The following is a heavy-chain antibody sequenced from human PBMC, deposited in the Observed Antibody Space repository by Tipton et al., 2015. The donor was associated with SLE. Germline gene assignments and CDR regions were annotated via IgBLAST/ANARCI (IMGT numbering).Heavy chain of an antibody. CDR1: GFTFSASW. CDR2: MNQYGNEE. Sequence: GSLRLSCAASGFTFSASWMSWVRQTPGKGLEWVANMNQYGNEEYYVDSVKGRFTISRDNAKNSLYLQMNSLRGEDTAVYYCAKSDRGVEDYWGQGALVTVSS. D-gene: IGHD2-8*01. CDR3: AKSDRGVEDY. V-gene: IGHV3-7*03. J-gene: IGHJ4*02.